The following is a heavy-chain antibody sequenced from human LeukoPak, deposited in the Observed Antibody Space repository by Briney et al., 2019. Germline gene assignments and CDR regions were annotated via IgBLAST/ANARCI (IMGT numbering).Heavy chain of an antibody. CDR2: INHSGST. V-gene: IGHV4-34*01. Sequence: PSETLSLTCAVYGGSFSGYYWSWIRQPPGKALEWIGEINHSGSTNYNPSLKSRVTISLDTSKNQLSLKLSSVTAADTAVYYCASEPGYCSGGSCYGGWFDPWAQGTLVTVSS. J-gene: IGHJ5*02. D-gene: IGHD2-15*01. CDR3: ASEPGYCSGGSCYGGWFDP. CDR1: GGSFSGYY.